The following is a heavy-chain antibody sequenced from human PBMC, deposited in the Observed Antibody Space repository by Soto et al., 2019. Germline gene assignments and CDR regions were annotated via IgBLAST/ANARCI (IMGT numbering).Heavy chain of an antibody. D-gene: IGHD1-1*01. V-gene: IGHV4-4*02. Sequence: NPSETLSLTCAVSGGSISSSNWWSWVRQPPGKGLEWIGEIYHSGSTNYNPSLKSRVTISVDKSKNQFSLKLSSVTAADTAVYYCARDPRQNDAFDIWGEGTMVTVSS. J-gene: IGHJ3*02. CDR1: GGSISSSNW. CDR2: IYHSGST. CDR3: ARDPRQNDAFDI.